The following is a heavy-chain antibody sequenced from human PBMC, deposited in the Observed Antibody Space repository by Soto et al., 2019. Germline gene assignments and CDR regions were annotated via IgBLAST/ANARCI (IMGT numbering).Heavy chain of an antibody. CDR3: GRQLVRSDAFDI. D-gene: IGHD6-6*01. CDR1: GGSISSYY. Sequence: WETLSLTCTVSGGSISSYYWSWIRQPPGKGLEWIGYIYYSGSTNYNPSLKSRVTISVDTSKNQFSLKLSSVTAADTAVYYCGRQLVRSDAFDIWGQGTMVTVSS. CDR2: IYYSGST. V-gene: IGHV4-59*08. J-gene: IGHJ3*02.